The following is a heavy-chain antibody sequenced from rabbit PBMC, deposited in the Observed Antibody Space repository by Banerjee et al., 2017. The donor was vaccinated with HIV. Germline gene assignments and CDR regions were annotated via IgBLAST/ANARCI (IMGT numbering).Heavy chain of an antibody. V-gene: IGHV1S45*01. CDR1: GFDFSNNA. CDR2: VSAGVSGST. Sequence: QEQLEESGGGLVQPGGSLTLSCKASGFDFSNNAMCWVRQAPGKGLEWIGCVSAGVSGSTYYASWAKGRFTISKTSSTTVTLQMTSLTAADTATYLCARDLAGVIGWNFNLWGQGTLVTVS. D-gene: IGHD4-1*01. J-gene: IGHJ4*01. CDR3: ARDLAGVIGWNFNL.